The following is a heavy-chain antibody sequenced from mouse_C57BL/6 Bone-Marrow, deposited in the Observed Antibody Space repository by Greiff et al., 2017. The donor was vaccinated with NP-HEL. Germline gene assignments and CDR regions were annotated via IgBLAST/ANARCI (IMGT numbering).Heavy chain of an antibody. Sequence: EVKVVESGPELVKPGASVKISCKASGYSFTDYNMNWVKQSNGKSLEWIGVINPNYGTTSYNQKFKGKATLTVDQSSSTAYMQHNSLTSDDSAVYYCARLLTGTSSAYWGQGTTLTVSS. D-gene: IGHD4-1*01. CDR3: ARLLTGTSSAY. V-gene: IGHV1-39*01. CDR1: GYSFTDYN. CDR2: INPNYGTT. J-gene: IGHJ2*01.